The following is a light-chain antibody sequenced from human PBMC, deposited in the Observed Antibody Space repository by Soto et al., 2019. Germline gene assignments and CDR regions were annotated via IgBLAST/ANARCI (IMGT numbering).Light chain of an antibody. CDR1: SSDFGNFNY. J-gene: IGLJ2*01. CDR3: SSYADTNNLV. V-gene: IGLV2-8*01. Sequence: QSALTQPASVSGSPGQSITISCTGASSDFGNFNYVSWYQQHPGKVPKLMIDEVNKRPSGVPDRFSGSKSGNTASLTVSGLQAEDEADYYCSSYADTNNLVFGGGTKLTVL. CDR2: EVN.